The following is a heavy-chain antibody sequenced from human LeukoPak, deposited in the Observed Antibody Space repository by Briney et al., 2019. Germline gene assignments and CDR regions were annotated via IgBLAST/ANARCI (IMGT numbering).Heavy chain of an antibody. CDR3: ARVDDYGGNHLQH. D-gene: IGHD4-23*01. CDR2: ISSSSSYI. V-gene: IGHV3-21*01. CDR1: GFTFSSYS. J-gene: IGHJ1*01. Sequence: GGSLRLSCAASGFTFSSYSMNWVRQAPGKGLEWVSSISSSSSYIYYADSVKGRFTISRDNAKNSLYLQMNSLRAEDTAVYYCARVDDYGGNHLQHWGQGTLVTVSS.